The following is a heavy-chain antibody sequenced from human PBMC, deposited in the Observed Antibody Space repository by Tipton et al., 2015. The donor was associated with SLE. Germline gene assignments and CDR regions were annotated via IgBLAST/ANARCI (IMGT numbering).Heavy chain of an antibody. Sequence: TLSLSCSVSGGSISSSSHYWGWIRQPPGKGPEYIGSIYHRGSTYYSPSLKSRVTISVDTSNQFSLRLSSVTAADTAVYYCARDGSSAAGFDYWGQGTLVTVSP. J-gene: IGHJ4*02. CDR2: IYHRGST. D-gene: IGHD6-13*01. CDR1: GGSISSSSHY. V-gene: IGHV4-39*02. CDR3: ARDGSSAAGFDY.